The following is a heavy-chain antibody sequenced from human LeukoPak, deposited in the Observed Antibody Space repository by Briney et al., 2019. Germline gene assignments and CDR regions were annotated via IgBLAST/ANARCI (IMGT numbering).Heavy chain of an antibody. CDR2: INHSGST. J-gene: IGHJ4*02. CDR1: GGSFSGYY. D-gene: IGHD6-6*01. CDR3: ARGRYSSSFDY. V-gene: IGHV4-34*01. Sequence: SETLSLTCAVYGGSFSGYYWSWIRQPPGKGLEWIGEINHSGSTNYNPSLKSRVTISVDTSKNQFSLKLSSVTAADTAVYYCARGRYSSSFDYWGQGTLVTVSS.